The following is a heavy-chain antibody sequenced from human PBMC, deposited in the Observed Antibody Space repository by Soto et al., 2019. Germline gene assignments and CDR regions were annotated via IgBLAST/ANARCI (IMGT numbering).Heavy chain of an antibody. Sequence: GASVKVSCKASGGTFSSYAISWVRQAPGQGLEWMGGIIPIFGTANYAQKFQGRVTITADESTSTAYMELSSLRSEDTAVYYCARDRVGYSYGSSWYFYLWGRGILVTV. V-gene: IGHV1-69*13. D-gene: IGHD5-18*01. CDR2: IIPIFGTA. CDR3: ARDRVGYSYGSSWYFYL. J-gene: IGHJ2*01. CDR1: GGTFSSYA.